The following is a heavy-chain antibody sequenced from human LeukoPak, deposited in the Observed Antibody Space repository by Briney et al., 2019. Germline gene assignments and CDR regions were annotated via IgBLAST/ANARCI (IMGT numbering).Heavy chain of an antibody. J-gene: IGHJ5*02. CDR3: ARDTTRDNWFDP. Sequence: ASVKVSCKASGYXFTGYYMHWVRQAPGQGLEWMGWINPNSGGTNYAQKFQGRVTMTRDTSISTAYMELSGLRSDDTAVYYCARDTTRDNWFDPWGQGTLVTVSS. CDR1: GYXFTGYY. V-gene: IGHV1-2*02. D-gene: IGHD1-26*01. CDR2: INPNSGGT.